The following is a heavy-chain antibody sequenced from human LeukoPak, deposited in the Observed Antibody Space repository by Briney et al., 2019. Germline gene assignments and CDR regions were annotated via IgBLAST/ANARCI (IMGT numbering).Heavy chain of an antibody. D-gene: IGHD3-3*01. Sequence: GGSLRLSCAASGFTFSSYEMNWVRQAPGKGLEWVSYISSSGSTIYYADSVKGRFTISRDNAKNSLYLQMNSLRAEDTAVYYCARDNASGVTIFGVVYPYYYYYMDVWGKGTTVTVSS. CDR3: ARDNASGVTIFGVVYPYYYYYMDV. J-gene: IGHJ6*03. V-gene: IGHV3-48*03. CDR2: ISSSGSTI. CDR1: GFTFSSYE.